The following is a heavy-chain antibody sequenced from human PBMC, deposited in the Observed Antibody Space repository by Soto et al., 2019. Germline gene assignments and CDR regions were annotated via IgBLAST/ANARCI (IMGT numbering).Heavy chain of an antibody. CDR2: ISAYNGNT. CDR1: GYTFTSYG. D-gene: IGHD5-18*01. J-gene: IGHJ4*02. Sequence: GASVKVSCKASGYTFTSYGISWVRRAPGQGLELMGWISAYNGNTNYAQKLQGRVTMTTDTSTSTAYMELRSLRSDDTAVYYCARGSSLDTAMVMDYWGQGTLVTVSS. V-gene: IGHV1-18*01. CDR3: ARGSSLDTAMVMDY.